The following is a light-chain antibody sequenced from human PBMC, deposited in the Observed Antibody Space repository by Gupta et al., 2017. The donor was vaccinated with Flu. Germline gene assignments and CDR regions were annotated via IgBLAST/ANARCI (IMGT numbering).Light chain of an antibody. V-gene: IGKV1-5*03. Sequence: VGDRVTITVRASQSISNRLAWYQQKAGKPPKSLIYKASTLEGGVPSRFSGSGSGTQFTLTISSLQPDDFATYYCQQYDYYWTFGQGTKVEI. CDR2: KAS. J-gene: IGKJ1*01. CDR3: QQYDYYWT. CDR1: QSISNR.